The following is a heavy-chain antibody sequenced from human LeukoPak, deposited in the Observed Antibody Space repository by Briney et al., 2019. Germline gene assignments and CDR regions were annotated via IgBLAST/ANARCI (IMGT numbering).Heavy chain of an antibody. CDR3: VCRDGYNSDY. V-gene: IGHV3-74*01. Sequence: GGSLRLSCAASGFTFSDYWMHWVRQAPGKGLVWVSHINADEDRAAYADSVKGRFTISRDNSKNTLYLQMNSLRAEDTAVYYCVCRDGYNSDYWGQGTLVTVSS. D-gene: IGHD5-24*01. J-gene: IGHJ4*02. CDR2: INADEDRA. CDR1: GFTFSDYW.